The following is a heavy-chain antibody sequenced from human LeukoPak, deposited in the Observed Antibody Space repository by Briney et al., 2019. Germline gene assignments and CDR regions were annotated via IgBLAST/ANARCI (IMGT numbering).Heavy chain of an antibody. Sequence: GGSLRLSCAASGFTFSSYAMSWVRQAPGKGLEWVSVISNSGGSTFYADSVKGRFTISRDNAKNSLYLQMNSLRAEDTAVYYCARDREYYFDYWGQGTLVTVSS. CDR2: ISNSGGST. V-gene: IGHV3-23*01. J-gene: IGHJ4*02. CDR1: GFTFSSYA. CDR3: ARDREYYFDY.